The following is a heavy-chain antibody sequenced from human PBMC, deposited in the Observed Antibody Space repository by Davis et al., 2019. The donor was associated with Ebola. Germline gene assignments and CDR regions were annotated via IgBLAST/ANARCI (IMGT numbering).Heavy chain of an antibody. Sequence: AASVKVSCKASGYTFTSYYMHWVRQAPGQGLEWMGIINPSGGSTSYAQKFQGRVTMTRDTSTSTVYMELSRLRSDDTAVYYCARAGNDYIWGSYRSHYGMDVWGQGTTVTVSS. CDR1: GYTFTSYY. D-gene: IGHD3-16*02. J-gene: IGHJ6*02. V-gene: IGHV1-46*01. CDR3: ARAGNDYIWGSYRSHYGMDV. CDR2: INPSGGST.